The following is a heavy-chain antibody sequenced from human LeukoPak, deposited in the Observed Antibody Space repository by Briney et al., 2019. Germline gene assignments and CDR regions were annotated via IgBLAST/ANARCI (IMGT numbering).Heavy chain of an antibody. J-gene: IGHJ5*02. CDR1: GGTFSSYA. Sequence: GASVKVSCKASGGTFSSYAISWVRQAPGQGLEWMGRIIPILGIANYAQKFQGRVTITADKSTSTAYMELSSLRSEDTAVYYCAREVSPMARGVIKGFWFDPWGQGTLVTVSS. V-gene: IGHV1-69*04. CDR2: IIPILGIA. CDR3: AREVSPMARGVIKGFWFDP. D-gene: IGHD3-10*01.